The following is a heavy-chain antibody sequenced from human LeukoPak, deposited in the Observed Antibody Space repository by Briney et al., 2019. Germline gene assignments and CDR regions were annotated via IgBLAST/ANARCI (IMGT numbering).Heavy chain of an antibody. CDR3: ARDDCSSTSCYFGKYGMDV. CDR2: INHSGST. D-gene: IGHD2-2*01. CDR1: GGSISSSSYY. V-gene: IGHV4-39*07. J-gene: IGHJ6*02. Sequence: SETLSLTCTVSGGSISSSSYYWGWIRQPPGKGLEWIGEINHSGSTNYNPSLKSRVTISVDTSKNQFSLKLSSVTAADTAVYYCARDDCSSTSCYFGKYGMDVWGQGTTVTVSS.